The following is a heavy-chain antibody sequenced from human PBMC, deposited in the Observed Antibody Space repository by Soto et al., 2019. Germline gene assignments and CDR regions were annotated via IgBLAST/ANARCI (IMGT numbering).Heavy chain of an antibody. CDR2: INGDGSER. V-gene: IGHV3-7*01. J-gene: IGHJ4*02. D-gene: IGHD2-21*01. CDR1: GFPFTGYW. CDR3: VVRFGFY. Sequence: EVQVVESGGHLVQPGGSLRLSCVVSGFPFTGYWMSWVRQAPGKGLEWVASINGDGSERIYLDSVKGRFTISRDNAKNSLCLQMDSLRAEDTAVYHCVVRFGFYWGQGSLVTVSS.